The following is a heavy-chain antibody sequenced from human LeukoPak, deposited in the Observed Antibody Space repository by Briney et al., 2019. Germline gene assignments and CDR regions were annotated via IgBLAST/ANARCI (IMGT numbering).Heavy chain of an antibody. Sequence: PGGSLRLSCEASGFTFHDYAMQWVRHGPGMRMKWVSVISGDGNSIYYAASVKGRFTITRDNSKNSLYLQMNSLTSEDTALYYCAKVRRQYVTLTPDFESWGQGTLVTVSS. CDR1: GFTFHDYA. V-gene: IGHV3-43*02. J-gene: IGHJ4*02. D-gene: IGHD4-17*01. CDR2: ISGDGNSI. CDR3: AKVRRQYVTLTPDFES.